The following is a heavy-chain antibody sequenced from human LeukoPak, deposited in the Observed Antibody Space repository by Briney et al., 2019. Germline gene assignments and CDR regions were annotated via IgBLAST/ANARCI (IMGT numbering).Heavy chain of an antibody. CDR1: GGSISSGRYY. J-gene: IGHJ3*02. Sequence: SQTLSLTCTVSGGSISSGRYYWSWIRQPAGKGLEWIGRIYTSGSTNYNPSLKSRVTISVDTSKNQFSLKLSSVTAADTAVYYCARSPDLRLRNDAFDIWGQGTMVTVSS. CDR3: ARSPDLRLRNDAFDI. D-gene: IGHD2-2*01. CDR2: IYTSGST. V-gene: IGHV4-61*02.